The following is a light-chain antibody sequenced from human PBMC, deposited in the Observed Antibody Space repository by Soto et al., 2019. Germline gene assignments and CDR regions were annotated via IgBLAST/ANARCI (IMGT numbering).Light chain of an antibody. CDR3: QQRSNWPT. V-gene: IGKV3-11*01. CDR2: DAS. J-gene: IGKJ4*01. CDR1: QSLGNY. Sequence: ETVLTQSPATLSLSPGERATLSCRASQSLGNYLAWYQQKPGQAPRLLIYDASTRATGIPARFSGSGSGTDVTLTISSLEPEDFAVYYCQQRSNWPTFGGGTKVEIK.